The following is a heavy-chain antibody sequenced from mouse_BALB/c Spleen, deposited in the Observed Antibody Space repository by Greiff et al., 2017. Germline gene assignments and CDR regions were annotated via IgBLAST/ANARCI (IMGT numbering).Heavy chain of an antibody. J-gene: IGHJ2*01. CDR3: ARHDDYYGSSYDD. CDR1: GFAFSSYD. V-gene: IGHV5-12-1*01. Sequence: EVMLVESGGGLVKPGGSLKLSCAASGFAFSSYDMSWVRQTPAKRLEWVAYISSGGGSTYYPDTVKGRFTISRDNAKNTLYLQMSSLKSEDTAMYYCARHDDYYGSSYDDWGQGTTLTVSS. D-gene: IGHD1-1*01. CDR2: ISSGGGST.